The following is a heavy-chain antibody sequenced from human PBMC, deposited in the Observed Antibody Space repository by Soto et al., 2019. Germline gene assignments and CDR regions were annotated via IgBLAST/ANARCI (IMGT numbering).Heavy chain of an antibody. V-gene: IGHV3-30*18. CDR3: AKDSRSTVGWFDP. Sequence: QVQLVESGGGVVQPGRSLRLSCAASGFTFSSHGMHWVRQAPGKGLEWVAVISYEGSNKYYGDSVKGRFTISRDNSKNTLYLQMNSLRAEDTAVYYCAKDSRSTVGWFDPWGQGTLVTVSS. CDR2: ISYEGSNK. J-gene: IGHJ5*02. D-gene: IGHD2-2*01. CDR1: GFTFSSHG.